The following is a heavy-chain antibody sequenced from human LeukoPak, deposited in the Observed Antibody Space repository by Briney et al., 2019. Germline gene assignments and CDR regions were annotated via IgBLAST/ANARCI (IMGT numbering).Heavy chain of an antibody. V-gene: IGHV3-9*01. CDR2: ISGNSGSI. D-gene: IGHD6-13*01. CDR1: GFTFDDYA. Sequence: PGRSLRLSCAASGFTFDDYAMCWVRQGPGKGLEWVSGISGNSGSIGYADSVKGRFTISRDNAKNSLYLQMNSLRAEDTAFYYCAKDLSSGYSSTRRAFDIWGQGTMVTVSS. J-gene: IGHJ3*02. CDR3: AKDLSSGYSSTRRAFDI.